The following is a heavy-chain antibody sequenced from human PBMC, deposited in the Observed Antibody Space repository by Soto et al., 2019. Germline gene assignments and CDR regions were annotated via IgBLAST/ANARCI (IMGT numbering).Heavy chain of an antibody. CDR3: TKGVVGATPYGMDV. D-gene: IGHD1-26*01. J-gene: IGHJ6*02. CDR1: GFTFSNHA. V-gene: IGHV3-23*01. Sequence: PGGSLRLSCAASGFTFSNHAMSWVRQAPGKGLDWVSAISRSDGSTYYADSVKGRFTISRDNSKNTLYLQMNSLRAEDTAVYYCTKGVVGATPYGMDVWGQGTTVTVSS. CDR2: ISRSDGST.